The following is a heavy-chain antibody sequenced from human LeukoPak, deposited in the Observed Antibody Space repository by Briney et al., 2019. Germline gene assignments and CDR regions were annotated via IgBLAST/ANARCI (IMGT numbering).Heavy chain of an antibody. CDR1: GYTFTCYY. CDR2: INPNSGGT. CDR3: ARVRVDGTNWFDP. V-gene: IGHV1-2*02. D-gene: IGHD1-1*01. Sequence: ASLKVSCKASGYTFTCYYVHWVRQAPGQGGEWMGWINPNSGGTNYAQKFQGRVTMTRDTSISTAYMELSRLRSDDTAVYYCARVRVDGTNWFDPWGQGTLVTVSS. J-gene: IGHJ5*02.